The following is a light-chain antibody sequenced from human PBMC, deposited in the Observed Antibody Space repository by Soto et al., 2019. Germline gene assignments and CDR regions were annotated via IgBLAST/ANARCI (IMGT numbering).Light chain of an antibody. V-gene: IGKV1-12*01. J-gene: IGKJ4*01. CDR3: QQSNSFPLT. CDR1: QGISSR. Sequence: DLQMTQSPSSVSASVGDRVTITCRASQGISSRLAWYQQKPGKAPNLLIYAASSLHSGVPSRFSGSGSGTDFTLTIGSLQPEDFATYYCQQSNSFPLTFGGGTKVEIK. CDR2: AAS.